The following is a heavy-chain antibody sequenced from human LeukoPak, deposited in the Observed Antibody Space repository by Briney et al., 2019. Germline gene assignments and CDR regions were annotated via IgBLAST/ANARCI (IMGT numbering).Heavy chain of an antibody. V-gene: IGHV4-34*01. D-gene: IGHD6-13*01. CDR1: GGSFSGYY. Sequence: PSETLSLTCAVYGGSFSGYYWSWIRQPPGKGLEWIGEINHSGSTNYNPSLKSRVTISVDTSKYQFSLKLSSVTAADTAVYYCARGRYSSSWYYYYGMDVWGKGTTVTVSS. CDR3: ARGRYSSSWYYYYGMDV. J-gene: IGHJ6*04. CDR2: INHSGST.